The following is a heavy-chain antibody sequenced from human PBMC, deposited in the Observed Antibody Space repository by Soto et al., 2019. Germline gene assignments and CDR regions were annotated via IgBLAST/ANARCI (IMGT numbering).Heavy chain of an antibody. J-gene: IGHJ4*02. Sequence: GGSLRLSCAASGFTFSSYSMNWVRQAPGKGLEWVSSISSSSSYIYYADSVKGRFTISRDNAKNSLYLQMNSLRAEDTAVYYCARDLSSYDILTGYYPLYYFDYRGQRTLVTVSS. D-gene: IGHD3-9*01. CDR1: GFTFSSYS. CDR3: ARDLSSYDILTGYYPLYYFDY. V-gene: IGHV3-21*01. CDR2: ISSSSSYI.